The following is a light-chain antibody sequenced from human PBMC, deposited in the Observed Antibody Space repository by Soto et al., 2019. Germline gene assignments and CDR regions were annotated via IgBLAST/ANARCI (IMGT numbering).Light chain of an antibody. CDR1: QSVSSSY. V-gene: IGKV3D-20*02. CDR2: GAS. Sequence: EIVLTQSPGTLSLPPGERATLSCRASQSVSSSYLAWYQQKPGQAPRLLIYGASSRATGIPDRFSGSGSGTDFTLTISRLEREDFAVYYCQQRSHGLTFGGGTKVEIK. J-gene: IGKJ4*01. CDR3: QQRSHGLT.